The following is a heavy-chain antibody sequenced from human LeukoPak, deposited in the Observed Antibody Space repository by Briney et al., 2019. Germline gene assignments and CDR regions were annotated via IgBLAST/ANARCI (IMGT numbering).Heavy chain of an antibody. J-gene: IGHJ3*02. V-gene: IGHV4-31*03. CDR3: ARPTGDSQNDAFDI. Sequence: SETLSLTCTVPGGSVSSGRYYWSWLRQHPGKGLEWIGYIDYRGNTHYNPSLESRVTISVDTSRNQFSLKVRSVTAADTAVYYCARPTGDSQNDAFDIWGQGTMVTVSS. CDR1: GGSVSSGRYY. D-gene: IGHD7-27*01. CDR2: IDYRGNT.